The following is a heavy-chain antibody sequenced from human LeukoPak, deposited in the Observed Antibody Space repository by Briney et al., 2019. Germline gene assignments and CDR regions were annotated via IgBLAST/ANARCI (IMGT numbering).Heavy chain of an antibody. CDR1: GYSISSGYY. D-gene: IGHD6-13*01. Sequence: PSETLSLTCAVSGYSISSGYYWGWIRRPPGKGREGIGSIDHSGSTYYNPSLRSRVTISVDTSKHQFPLKLSSVTAADTAVYYRARHEGSSWFSGPWGIDPWGQGTLVTVSS. J-gene: IGHJ5*02. V-gene: IGHV4-38-2*01. CDR2: IDHSGST. CDR3: ARHEGSSWFSGPWGIDP.